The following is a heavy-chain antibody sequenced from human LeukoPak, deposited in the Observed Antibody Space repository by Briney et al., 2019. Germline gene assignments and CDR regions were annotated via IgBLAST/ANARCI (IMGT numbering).Heavy chain of an antibody. D-gene: IGHD6-13*01. J-gene: IGHJ4*02. CDR1: GFTVSSNY. V-gene: IGHV3-66*01. Sequence: GGSLRLSCAASGFTVSSNYMSWVRQAPGKGLEWVSVIYSGGSTYYADSVKGRFTISRDNSKNTLYLQMNSLRAEDTAVYYCARDTRVGYSSSWYFDYWGQGTLVTVSS. CDR2: IYSGGST. CDR3: ARDTRVGYSSSWYFDY.